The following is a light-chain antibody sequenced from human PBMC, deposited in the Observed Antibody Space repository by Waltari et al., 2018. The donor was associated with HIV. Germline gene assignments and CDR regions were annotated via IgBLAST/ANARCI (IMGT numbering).Light chain of an antibody. CDR1: QSLLYSANNKNY. CDR2: WAS. V-gene: IGKV4-1*01. Sequence: DIVMTQSPDSLAVSLGERATINCKSSQSLLYSANNKNYLAWSQQRPGQPPKLLIYWASARESGVPDRFSGSGSGTEFTLTISSLQADDVAVYYCHQYFSAPWTFGQGTKVEIK. J-gene: IGKJ1*01. CDR3: HQYFSAPWT.